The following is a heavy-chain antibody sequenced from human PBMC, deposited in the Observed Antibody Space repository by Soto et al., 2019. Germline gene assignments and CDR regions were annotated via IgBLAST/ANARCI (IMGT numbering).Heavy chain of an antibody. Sequence: SGPTLVNPTQTLTLTCTFSGFSLSTSGVGVGWIRQPPGKALEWLALIYWDDDKRYSPYLKSRLTITKDTSKDQVVLTMTNMDLVATPPYYCSPLTAMALNYGGQGALLTVSS. J-gene: IGHJ4*02. D-gene: IGHD2-8*01. CDR3: SPLTAMALNY. CDR1: GFSLSTSGVG. CDR2: IYWDDDK. V-gene: IGHV2-5*02.